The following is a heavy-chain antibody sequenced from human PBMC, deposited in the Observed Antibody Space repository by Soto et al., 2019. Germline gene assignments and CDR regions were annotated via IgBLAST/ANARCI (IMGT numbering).Heavy chain of an antibody. Sequence: ASVKVSCKASGYTFTSYAMHWVRQAPGQRLEWMGWINAGNGNTKYSQKFQGRVTITRDTSASTAYMELSSLRSEDTAVYYCARKGELQAFDIWGQGTMVAVSS. CDR1: GYTFTSYA. V-gene: IGHV1-3*01. CDR2: INAGNGNT. D-gene: IGHD1-26*01. J-gene: IGHJ3*02. CDR3: ARKGELQAFDI.